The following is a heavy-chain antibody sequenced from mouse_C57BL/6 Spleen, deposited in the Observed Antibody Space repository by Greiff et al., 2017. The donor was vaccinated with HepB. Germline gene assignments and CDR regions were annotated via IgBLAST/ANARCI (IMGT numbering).Heavy chain of an antibody. D-gene: IGHD1-1*01. J-gene: IGHJ3*01. Sequence: EVHLVESGGGLVQPGGSLKLSCAASGFTFSDYGMAWVRQAPRKGPEWVAFISNLAYSIYYADTVTGRFTISRENAKNTLYLEMSSLRSEDTAMYYCARRDLLQGFAYWGQGTLVTVSA. V-gene: IGHV5-15*01. CDR1: GFTFSDYG. CDR2: ISNLAYSI. CDR3: ARRDLLQGFAY.